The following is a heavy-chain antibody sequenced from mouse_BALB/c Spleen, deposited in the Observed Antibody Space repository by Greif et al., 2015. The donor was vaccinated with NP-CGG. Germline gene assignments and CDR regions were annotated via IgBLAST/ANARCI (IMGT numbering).Heavy chain of an antibody. V-gene: IGHV1S81*02. J-gene: IGHJ4*01. CDR3: AFYDGYYYYAMDY. CDR1: GYTFTSYW. D-gene: IGHD2-3*01. CDR2: INPSNGRT. Sequence: QVQLQQPGAELVKPGASVKLSCKASGYTFTSYWMHWVKQRPGQGLEWIGEINPSNGRTNYNEKFKSMATLTVDKSSSTAYMHLSSLTSEDSAVYYCAFYDGYYYYAMDYWGQGTSVTASS.